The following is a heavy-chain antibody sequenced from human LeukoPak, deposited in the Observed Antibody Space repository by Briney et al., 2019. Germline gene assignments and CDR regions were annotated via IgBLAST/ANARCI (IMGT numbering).Heavy chain of an antibody. Sequence: PSETLSLTCAVSGGSISSSNWWSWVRQPPGKGLEWIGEIYHSGSTNYNPSLKSRVTISVDKSKNQFSLKLSSVTAADTAVYYCARDYVWGSYRSKFFDYWGQGTLVTVSS. V-gene: IGHV4-4*02. CDR1: GGSISSSNW. D-gene: IGHD3-16*02. CDR2: IYHSGST. CDR3: ARDYVWGSYRSKFFDY. J-gene: IGHJ4*02.